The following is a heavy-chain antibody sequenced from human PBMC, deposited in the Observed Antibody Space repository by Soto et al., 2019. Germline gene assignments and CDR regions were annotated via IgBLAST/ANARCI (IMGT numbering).Heavy chain of an antibody. CDR3: ARDVGYYDD. Sequence: EVQLVESGGGLVQPGGSLRLSCAASGFTFSDHYMDWVRQAPGKGLEWVGRTRNKANSYTTEYAASVKGRFTISRDDSKNSLYLQMNSLKTEATDVYYCARDVGYYDDWGQGTLVTVSS. CDR2: TRNKANSYTT. J-gene: IGHJ4*02. CDR1: GFTFSDHY. V-gene: IGHV3-72*01. D-gene: IGHD2-15*01.